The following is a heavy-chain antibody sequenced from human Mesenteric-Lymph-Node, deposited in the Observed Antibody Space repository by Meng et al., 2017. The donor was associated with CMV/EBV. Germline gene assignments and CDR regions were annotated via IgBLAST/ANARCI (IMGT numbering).Heavy chain of an antibody. J-gene: IGHJ6*02. Sequence: GGSLRLSCAASGFTFSNYGMSWVRQAPGKGLEWLSYITSSSSIIYSADSVKGRFTISRDNAKSSLFLQMDSLRAEDTAVYYCARGPGELHRGGYSYYGLDVWGQGTTVTVSS. CDR2: ITSSSSII. V-gene: IGHV3-48*04. CDR1: GFTFSNYG. D-gene: IGHD1-14*01. CDR3: ARGPGELHRGGYSYYGLDV.